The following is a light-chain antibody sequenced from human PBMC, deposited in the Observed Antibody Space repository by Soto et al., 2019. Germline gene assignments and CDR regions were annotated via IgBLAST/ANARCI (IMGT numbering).Light chain of an antibody. V-gene: IGKV3-15*01. CDR1: QSVSSN. CDR2: GAS. J-gene: IGKJ4*01. Sequence: EIVMTQSPAILSVSPGERATLSCRASQSVSSNLAWYQQKPGQTPRLLIYGASTRATGIPARFSGSGSGTEFTLTISSLQSEDFAVYYCQRYNNWPPLTFGGGTKVEIK. CDR3: QRYNNWPPLT.